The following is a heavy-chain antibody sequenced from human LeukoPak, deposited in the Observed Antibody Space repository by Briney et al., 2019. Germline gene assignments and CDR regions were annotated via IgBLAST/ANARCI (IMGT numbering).Heavy chain of an antibody. J-gene: IGHJ4*02. V-gene: IGHV4-38-2*02. D-gene: IGHD6-19*01. Sequence: PSETLSLTCTVSGYSISSGYYWGWIRQPPGKGLEWIGSIYHSGSTYYNPSLKSRVTISVDTSKNQFSLKLSSVTAADTAVYYCARVEGLTADCWGQGTLVTVSS. CDR3: ARVEGLTADC. CDR2: IYHSGST. CDR1: GYSISSGYY.